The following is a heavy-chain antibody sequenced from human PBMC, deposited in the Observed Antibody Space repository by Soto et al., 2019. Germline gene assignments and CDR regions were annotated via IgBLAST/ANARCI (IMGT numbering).Heavy chain of an antibody. D-gene: IGHD2-15*01. CDR3: ARRVQTNSVVVQDNWLDP. Sequence: PSETLSLTCTVSDGSISSHSWNWIRPPAGRGLEWIGYVYSSGSTKYNPSLESRVTISVDTSKNQFSLKLTSLTAADTAIYYCARRVQTNSVVVQDNWLDPWGQGTLVTVSS. CDR1: DGSISSHS. J-gene: IGHJ5*02. V-gene: IGHV4-59*08. CDR2: VYSSGST.